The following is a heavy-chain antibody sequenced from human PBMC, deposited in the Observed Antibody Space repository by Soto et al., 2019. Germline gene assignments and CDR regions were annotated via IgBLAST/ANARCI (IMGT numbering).Heavy chain of an antibody. CDR2: ISSSGSTI. CDR1: GFTFSSYE. J-gene: IGHJ6*02. CDR3: ARDGRKLVVPRYYYGMDV. V-gene: IGHV3-48*03. Sequence: PGGSLRLSCAASGFTFSSYEMNWVRQAPGKGLEWVSYISSSGSTIYYADSVKGRFTISRDNAKNSLYLQMNSLRAEDTAVYYCARDGRKLVVPRYYYGMDVWGQGTTVTVSS. D-gene: IGHD2-2*01.